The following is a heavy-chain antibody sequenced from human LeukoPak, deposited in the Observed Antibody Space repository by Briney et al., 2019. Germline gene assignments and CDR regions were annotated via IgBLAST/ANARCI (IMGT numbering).Heavy chain of an antibody. CDR3: ARDLGEY. J-gene: IGHJ4*02. V-gene: IGHV4-59*01. CDR2: IYHSGTT. CDR1: GGSISDYY. Sequence: PSETLSLTCTVSGGSISDYYWSWIRQSPGKGLEWIGYIYHSGTTNYNPSLKSRVTISVDTSKNQFSLKLSSVTAADTAVYYCARDLGEYWGQGTLVTVSS.